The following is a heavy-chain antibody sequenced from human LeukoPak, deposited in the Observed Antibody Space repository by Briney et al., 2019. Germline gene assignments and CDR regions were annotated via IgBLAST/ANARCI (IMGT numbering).Heavy chain of an antibody. Sequence: GGSLRLSCAASGFTFNNYGMHWVRQPPGKGLEWVAIIWYDGSNKTYEDSVKGRFTISRDNSKNTLYLQMNSLRAEDTAVYYCARGVDYYENSGTIDYWGQGTLVTVSS. CDR3: ARGVDYYENSGTIDY. CDR2: IWYDGSNK. D-gene: IGHD3-22*01. CDR1: GFTFNNYG. V-gene: IGHV3-33*08. J-gene: IGHJ4*02.